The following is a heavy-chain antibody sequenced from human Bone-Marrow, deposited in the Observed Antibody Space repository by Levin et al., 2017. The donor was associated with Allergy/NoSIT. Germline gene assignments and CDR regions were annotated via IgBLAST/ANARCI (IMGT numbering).Heavy chain of an antibody. J-gene: IGHJ4*02. D-gene: IGHD3-22*01. Sequence: PVASVKVSCKASGGTFSSSALSWVRQAPGQGLEWMGVIIPILQRVHYKQKFQGRLTISADESTSTVYMELMSLRSDDTGVYYCARDGDVNYYENSGHYPTDSWGQGTQVIVSS. V-gene: IGHV1-69*10. CDR3: ARDGDVNYYENSGHYPTDS. CDR2: IIPILQRV. CDR1: GGTFSSSA.